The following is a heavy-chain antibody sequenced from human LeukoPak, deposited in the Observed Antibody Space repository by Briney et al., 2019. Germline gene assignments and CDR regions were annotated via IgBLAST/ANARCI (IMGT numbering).Heavy chain of an antibody. CDR3: ARVGVGDWGSVWDH. J-gene: IGHJ4*02. Sequence: GSPRPPCGASDFTFRTYSMIWARQTPGTGVEWISYISCGCGVTHYAESVKGRFSISRENAKNSLFLQMNRLQDEDTAVSYCARVGVGDWGSVWDHWGEGAPVSVSS. V-gene: IGHV3-48*02. CDR1: DFTFRTYS. D-gene: IGHD3-16*01. CDR2: ISCGCGVT.